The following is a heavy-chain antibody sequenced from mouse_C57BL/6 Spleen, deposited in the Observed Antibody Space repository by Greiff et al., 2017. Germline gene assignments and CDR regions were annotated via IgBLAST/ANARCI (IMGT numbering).Heavy chain of an antibody. CDR3: ARPDSAFDY. J-gene: IGHJ2*01. Sequence: EVQLVESGGGLVKPGGSLKLSCAASGFTFSDYGMHWVRQAPEKGLEWVAYISSGSSTIYYADTVKGRFTIYRDNAKNTLFLQMTSLRAEDTAMYYCARPDSAFDYWGQGTTLTVSS. CDR1: GFTFSDYG. V-gene: IGHV5-17*01. CDR2: ISSGSSTI. D-gene: IGHD2-12*01.